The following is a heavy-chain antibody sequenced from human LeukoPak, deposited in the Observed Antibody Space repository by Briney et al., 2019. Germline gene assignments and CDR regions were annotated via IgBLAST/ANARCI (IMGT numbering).Heavy chain of an antibody. Sequence: GGSLRLSCAASGFTFSSYAMSWVRQAPGKGLEWVSAISGSGGSTYYADSVKGRFTISRDNSKNTLYLQMNSLRAEDTAVYYCAKTSSMIVVVIRGIDYWGQGTLVTVSS. CDR3: AKTSSMIVVVIRGIDY. J-gene: IGHJ4*02. CDR2: ISGSGGST. CDR1: GFTFSSYA. V-gene: IGHV3-23*01. D-gene: IGHD3-22*01.